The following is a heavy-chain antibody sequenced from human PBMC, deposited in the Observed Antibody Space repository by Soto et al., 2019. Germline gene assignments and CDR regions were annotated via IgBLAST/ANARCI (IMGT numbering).Heavy chain of an antibody. V-gene: IGHV4-39*01. D-gene: IGHD4-17*01. J-gene: IGHJ4*02. CDR3: ATHPPYGPLDH. Sequence: PSETLSLTCTVSDGSISSRSNHWGWIRQPPGKGLEWIGNIYYSENTYYNPSLKSRVTISVDTSKNQFSLRLTSVTAADTAVYYCATHPPYGPLDHWGQGTLVTVSS. CDR1: DGSISSRSNH. CDR2: IYYSENT.